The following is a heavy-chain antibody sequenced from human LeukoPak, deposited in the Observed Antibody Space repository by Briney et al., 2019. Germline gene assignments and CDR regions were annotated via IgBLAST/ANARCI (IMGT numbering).Heavy chain of an antibody. D-gene: IGHD6-19*01. CDR1: GFTFSSYA. J-gene: IGHJ5*02. CDR2: ISGSGGST. CDR3: AKSQGIAVAGSRRWFDP. Sequence: GGSLRLSCAASGFTFSSYAMSWVRQAPGKGLEWVSAISGSGGSTYYADSVKGRLTISRDNSKNTLYLQMNSLRAEDTAVYYCAKSQGIAVAGSRRWFDPWGQGTLVTVSS. V-gene: IGHV3-23*01.